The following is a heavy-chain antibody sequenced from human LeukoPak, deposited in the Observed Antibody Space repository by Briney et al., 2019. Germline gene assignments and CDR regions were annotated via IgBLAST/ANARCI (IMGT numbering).Heavy chain of an antibody. CDR2: ICYSGST. CDR3: ARLSGSPSKFDY. D-gene: IGHD1-26*01. J-gene: IGHJ4*02. CDR1: GGSISGHY. V-gene: IGHV4-59*08. Sequence: SETLSLTCTVSGGSISGHYWSWIRQPPGKGLEWTGYICYSGSTNYNPSLKSRVTISVDTSKNQFSLKLSSVTAADTAVYYCARLSGSPSKFDYWGQGTLVTVFS.